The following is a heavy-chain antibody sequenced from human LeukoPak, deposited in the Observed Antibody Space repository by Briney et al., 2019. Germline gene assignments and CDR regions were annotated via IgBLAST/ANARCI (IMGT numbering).Heavy chain of an antibody. CDR3: VRHRSGQAWLDP. CDR1: GDSVTSSSYC. D-gene: IGHD1-26*01. V-gene: IGHV4-39*01. CDR2: IYYSGSS. Sequence: PSETLSLTCTVAGDSVTSSSYCWGWIRQPPRKSLEWIGCIYYSGSSYYNSSLNSRVTISVDTSKNEFSLRLKSVTATDTALYYCVRHRSGQAWLDPWGQGTLVTVSS. J-gene: IGHJ5*02.